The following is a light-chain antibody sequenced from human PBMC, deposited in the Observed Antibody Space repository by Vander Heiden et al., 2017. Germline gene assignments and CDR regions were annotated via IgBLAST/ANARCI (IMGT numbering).Light chain of an antibody. CDR2: GNS. J-gene: IGLJ3*02. V-gene: IGLV1-40*01. CDR3: QSYDSSLGGWV. Sequence: QSVLTQPPSVSGAPGQRVTISCTGSSSNTGAGYDVHWYQQLPGTAPKLLIYGNSNRPSGVPDRFSGSKSGTSASLAITGPQAEDEADYCCQSYDSSLGGWVFGGGTKLTVL. CDR1: SSNTGAGYD.